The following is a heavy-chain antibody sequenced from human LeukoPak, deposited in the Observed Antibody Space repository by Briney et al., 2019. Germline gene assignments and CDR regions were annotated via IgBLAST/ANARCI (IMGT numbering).Heavy chain of an antibody. V-gene: IGHV5-51*01. CDR3: ARRAVSRVVSTVDAFDY. CDR1: GYSFTSYW. D-gene: IGHD5/OR15-5a*01. Sequence: NHGESLKISCKGSGYSFTSYWIGWVRQMPGKGLEWMGIIYPGDSDTRYSPSFQGQVTISADQSTSTASLQWSSLKASDTAMYYCARRAVSRVVSTVDAFDYWAQGTLVTVSS. J-gene: IGHJ4*02. CDR2: IYPGDSDT.